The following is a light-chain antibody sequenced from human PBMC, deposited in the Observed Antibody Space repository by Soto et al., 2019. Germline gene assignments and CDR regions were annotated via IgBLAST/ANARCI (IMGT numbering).Light chain of an antibody. V-gene: IGKV3-11*01. J-gene: IGKJ5*01. Sequence: IVMTHPPGTQFLSPGARAPLSCMATQSVSSSYLAWYQQKPGEAASLLMYDASNRATGIAARFSGSGSGTDVTLTISSLEPEDFAVYYCQQRSNWPPEITFGQGTRLEIK. CDR3: QQRSNWPPEIT. CDR2: DAS. CDR1: QSVSSSY.